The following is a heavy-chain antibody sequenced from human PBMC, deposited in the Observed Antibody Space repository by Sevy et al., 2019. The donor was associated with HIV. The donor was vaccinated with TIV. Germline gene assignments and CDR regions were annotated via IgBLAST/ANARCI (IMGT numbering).Heavy chain of an antibody. CDR3: AREFVPGSMDV. CDR1: GLTLSNYE. D-gene: IGHD2-2*01. J-gene: IGHJ6*03. CDR2: INIGDTSI. Sequence: GGSLRLSCAASGLTLSNYEMNWIRQAPGKGLEWISYINIGDTSIYYADSVNGRFTISRDNAKNSLYLQMKSLRAEDTAVYYCAREFVPGSMDVWAKGPRSPSP. V-gene: IGHV3-48*03.